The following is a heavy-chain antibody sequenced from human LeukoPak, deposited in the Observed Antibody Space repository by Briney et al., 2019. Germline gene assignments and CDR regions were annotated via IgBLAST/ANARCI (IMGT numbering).Heavy chain of an antibody. CDR2: IRSKANSYAT. V-gene: IGHV3-73*01. CDR1: GFTFSGSA. Sequence: PGGSLRLSCAASGFTFSGSAMHWVRQASGKGLERVGPIRSKANSYATAYAASVKGRFTISRDDSKNTAYLQMNSLKTEDTAVYYCTVTYYDFWSGYYPLDYWGQGTLVTVSS. CDR3: TVTYYDFWSGYYPLDY. J-gene: IGHJ4*02. D-gene: IGHD3-3*01.